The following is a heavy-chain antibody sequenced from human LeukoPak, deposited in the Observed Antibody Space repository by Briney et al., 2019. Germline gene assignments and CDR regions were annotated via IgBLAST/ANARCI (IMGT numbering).Heavy chain of an antibody. CDR2: ISSSSSYI. D-gene: IGHD5-24*01. Sequence: PGGSLRLSCAASGFTFSSYSMNWVRQAPGKGLEWVSSISSSSSYIYYADSVKGRFTISRDNAKNSLYLQMNSLRAEDTAVYYCARALGEMAKRKPFDYWGQRTLVTVSS. J-gene: IGHJ4*02. V-gene: IGHV3-21*01. CDR3: ARALGEMAKRKPFDY. CDR1: GFTFSSYS.